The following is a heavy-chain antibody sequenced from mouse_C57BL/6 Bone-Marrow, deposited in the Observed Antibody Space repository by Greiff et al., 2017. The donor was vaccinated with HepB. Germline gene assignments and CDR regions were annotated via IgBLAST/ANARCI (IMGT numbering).Heavy chain of an antibody. CDR3: APFGTVNYYAMDY. D-gene: IGHD1-1*01. Sequence: EVMLVESGGDLVKPGGSLKLSCAASGFTFSSYGMSWVRQTPDKRLEWVATISSGGSYTYYPDSVKGRFTISRDNAKNTLYLQMSSLKSEDTAMYYCAPFGTVNYYAMDYWGQGTSVTVSS. CDR1: GFTFSSYG. V-gene: IGHV5-6*01. CDR2: ISSGGSYT. J-gene: IGHJ4*01.